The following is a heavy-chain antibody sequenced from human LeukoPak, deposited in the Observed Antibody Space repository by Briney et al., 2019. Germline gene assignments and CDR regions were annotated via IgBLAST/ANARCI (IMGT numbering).Heavy chain of an antibody. Sequence: PSETLSLTCAVYGGSFSGYYWSWIRQPPGKGLEWIGEINHSGSTNYNPSLKSRVTISVGTSKNQFSLKLSSVTAADTAVYYCARGLWFGELLWMNYYYGMDVWGKGTTVTVSS. V-gene: IGHV4-34*01. CDR3: ARGLWFGELLWMNYYYGMDV. D-gene: IGHD3-10*01. CDR1: GGSFSGYY. J-gene: IGHJ6*04. CDR2: INHSGST.